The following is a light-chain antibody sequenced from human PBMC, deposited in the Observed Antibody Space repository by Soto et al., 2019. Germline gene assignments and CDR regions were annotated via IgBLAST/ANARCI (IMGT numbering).Light chain of an antibody. V-gene: IGKV3-15*01. Sequence: EIVLTQSPGTLSLSPGERATLSCRSSQSVRSNFLAWYQQKPGQAPRLLIYGASTRATGIPARFSGSGSGTEFTLTISSLQSEDFAVYYCQQYNNWPPNTFGGGTKVDI. J-gene: IGKJ4*01. CDR1: QSVRSN. CDR3: QQYNNWPPNT. CDR2: GAS.